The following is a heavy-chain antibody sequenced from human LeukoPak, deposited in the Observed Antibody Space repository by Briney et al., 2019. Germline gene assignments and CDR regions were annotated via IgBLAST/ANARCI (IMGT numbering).Heavy chain of an antibody. V-gene: IGHV4-39*01. J-gene: IGHJ4*02. CDR1: GGSVSSKTYS. Sequence: SETLSLTCTVSGGSVSSKTYSWGWIRQTPGKGLEWIGNVYYSGSTYKNPSLQSRVTILIDTSKNQFSLILSSVTAADTAIYYCARADTTGYPNFDFWGQGTLVTVSS. CDR2: VYYSGST. CDR3: ARADTTGYPNFDF. D-gene: IGHD3-22*01.